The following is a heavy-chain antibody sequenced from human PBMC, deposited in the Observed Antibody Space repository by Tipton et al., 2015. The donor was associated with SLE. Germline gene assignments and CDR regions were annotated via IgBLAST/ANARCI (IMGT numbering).Heavy chain of an antibody. CDR2: IKSKTDGGTR. J-gene: IGHJ4*02. CDR3: SIQSKSY. Sequence: SLRLSCAASGFTFSSYGMRWVRQAPGKGLEWVGRIKSKTDGGTRDYAAPVKGRFTISRDDSKNTLYLQMNSLKTEDTAVYYCSIQSKSYWGQGTLVTVSS. CDR1: GFTFSSYG. V-gene: IGHV3-15*01.